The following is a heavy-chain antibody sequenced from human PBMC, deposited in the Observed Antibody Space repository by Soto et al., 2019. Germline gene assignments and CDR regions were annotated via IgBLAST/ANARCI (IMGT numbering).Heavy chain of an antibody. D-gene: IGHD3-22*01. Sequence: PGGSLRLSCAASGFTFSSYAMSWVRQAPGKGLEWVSAISGSGGSKYYAESVKGRITISRDNSKNTLYLQMNSLRAEDTSVYYCAKDLSTYYYDSSGPLDYWGQGTLVTVSS. V-gene: IGHV3-23*01. CDR2: ISGSGGSK. J-gene: IGHJ4*02. CDR1: GFTFSSYA. CDR3: AKDLSTYYYDSSGPLDY.